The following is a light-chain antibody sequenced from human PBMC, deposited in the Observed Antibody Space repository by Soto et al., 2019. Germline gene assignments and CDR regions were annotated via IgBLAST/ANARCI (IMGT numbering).Light chain of an antibody. V-gene: IGLV1-40*01. CDR3: QSYDSSLSDWV. J-gene: IGLJ3*02. CDR2: GNT. CDR1: SSNIGSGYD. Sequence: QSVLTQPPSVSGAPGQRVTISCTGSSSNIGSGYDVHWYQQLPGTAPKLLIYGNTNRPSGVPDRFSGSKSGTSASLAITGLQPEDEADYYCQSYDSSLSDWVFGGGTKLTVL.